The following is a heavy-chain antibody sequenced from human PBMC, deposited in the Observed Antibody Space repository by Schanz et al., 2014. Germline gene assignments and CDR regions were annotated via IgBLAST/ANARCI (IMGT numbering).Heavy chain of an antibody. Sequence: QVQLVQSGAEVKKPGASVKVSCKASGYTFNTYGLNWVRQAPGQGLEWMGWISAYTNNTNYAQKVQGRVTMTTDTSTGTAYMELRSLRSDDTAVYYCARGPIPIQGVPMDFWGQGTLVTVSS. D-gene: IGHD3-10*01. CDR3: ARGPIPIQGVPMDF. J-gene: IGHJ4*02. CDR2: ISAYTNNT. V-gene: IGHV1-18*01. CDR1: GYTFNTYG.